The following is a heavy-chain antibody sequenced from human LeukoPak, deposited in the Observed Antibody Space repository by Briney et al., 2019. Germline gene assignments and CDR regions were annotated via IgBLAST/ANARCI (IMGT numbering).Heavy chain of an antibody. CDR2: IYHSGSA. V-gene: IGHV4-30-2*01. J-gene: IGHJ3*02. CDR3: ARDYDILSGYDAFDI. D-gene: IGHD3-9*01. Sequence: SETLSLTCTVSGGSISSVGYYWSWIRQPPGKGLEWIGYIYHSGSAYYNASLKNRVTISIDKSKNQFSLNLSSVTAADTAVYYCARDYDILSGYDAFDIWGQGTMVTVSS. CDR1: GGSISSVGYY.